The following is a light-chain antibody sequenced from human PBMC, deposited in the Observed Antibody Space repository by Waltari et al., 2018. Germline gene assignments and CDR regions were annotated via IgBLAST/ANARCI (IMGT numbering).Light chain of an antibody. Sequence: DVVMTQSPLSLPVTLGQPASISCSSRQSLAHSDGNTSLHWFHQRPGQSPRRLIYRISHRDSGVPDRFSGSGSGTDFTLRISRVEAEDVGGVYYCMQATHWPYTFGQGTKLDIK. CDR1: QSLAHSDGNTS. J-gene: IGKJ2*01. V-gene: IGKV2-30*02. CDR2: RIS. CDR3: MQATHWPYT.